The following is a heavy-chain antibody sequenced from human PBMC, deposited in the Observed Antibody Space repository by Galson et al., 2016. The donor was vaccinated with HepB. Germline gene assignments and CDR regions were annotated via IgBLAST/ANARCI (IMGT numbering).Heavy chain of an antibody. CDR2: IDSAGDT. CDR1: GFIFSDYD. CDR3: ARALLGGGAGGSDTVAVPSAMDH. V-gene: IGHV3-13*01. J-gene: IGHJ4*02. D-gene: IGHD2-2*01. Sequence: SLRLSCAASGFIFSDYDMHWVRQVTGKSLEWVPAIDSAGDTFYPGSVKGRFTISRENAKNSLYLQMNGLRAGDTAVYYCARALLGGGAGGSDTVAVPSAMDHWGQGTLVTVSS.